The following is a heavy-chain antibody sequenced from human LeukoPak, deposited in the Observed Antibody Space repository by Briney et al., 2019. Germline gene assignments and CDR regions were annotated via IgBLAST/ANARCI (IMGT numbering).Heavy chain of an antibody. CDR3: ARTYRGNWFDP. CDR1: GGSISSGSYY. CDR2: IYTSGST. Sequence: PSQTLSLTCTVSGGSISSGSYYWSWIRQPAGKGLEWIGRIYTSGSTNYNPSLKSRVTISVDTSKNQFSLKLSSVTAADTAVYYCARTYRGNWFDPWGQGTLVIVSS. J-gene: IGHJ5*02. V-gene: IGHV4-61*02. D-gene: IGHD3-10*01.